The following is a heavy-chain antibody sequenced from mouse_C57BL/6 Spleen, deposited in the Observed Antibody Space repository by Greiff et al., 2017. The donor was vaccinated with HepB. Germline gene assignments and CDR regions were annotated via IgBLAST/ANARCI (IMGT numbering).Heavy chain of an antibody. D-gene: IGHD2-3*01. Sequence: QVQLQQPGAELVRPGTSVKLSCKASGYTFTSYWMHWVKQRPGQGLEWIGVIDPSDSYTNYNQKFKGKATLTVDTSSSTAYMQLSSLTSEDSAVYYCADGYYSYAMDYWGQGTSVTVSS. CDR2: IDPSDSYT. J-gene: IGHJ4*01. CDR3: ADGYYSYAMDY. V-gene: IGHV1-59*01. CDR1: GYTFTSYW.